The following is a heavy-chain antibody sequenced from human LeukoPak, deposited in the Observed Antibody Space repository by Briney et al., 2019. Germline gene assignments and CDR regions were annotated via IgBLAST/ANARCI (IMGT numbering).Heavy chain of an antibody. Sequence: GRSLRLSCAASGFTFDDYAMHWVRQAPGKGLEWVSLISWDGGSTYYADSVKGRFTISRDNSKNSLYLQMNSLRAEDTALYYCAKDIGGYYYYMDVWGKGTTVTVSS. CDR1: GFTFDDYA. D-gene: IGHD3-16*01. CDR2: ISWDGGST. V-gene: IGHV3-43D*03. CDR3: AKDIGGYYYYMDV. J-gene: IGHJ6*03.